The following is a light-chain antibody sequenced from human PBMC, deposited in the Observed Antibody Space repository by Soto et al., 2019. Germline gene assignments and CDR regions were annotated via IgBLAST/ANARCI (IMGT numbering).Light chain of an antibody. Sequence: EVVLTQSPATLSLSPGETATLSCRASHNVDIYLAWYQQKPGQAPRLLIYDASNRATGIPARFSGSGSGTDFTLNISSLEPEDSAVYYCQQRKHWPPLTFGQGTRLE. CDR1: HNVDIY. CDR2: DAS. V-gene: IGKV3-11*01. CDR3: QQRKHWPPLT. J-gene: IGKJ5*01.